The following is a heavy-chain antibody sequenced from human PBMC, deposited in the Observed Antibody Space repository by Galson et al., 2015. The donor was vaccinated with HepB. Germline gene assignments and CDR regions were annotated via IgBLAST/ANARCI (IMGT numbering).Heavy chain of an antibody. CDR3: ARDRRAISSGYFYYYGIDV. V-gene: IGHV1-2*02. D-gene: IGHD3-22*01. CDR1: GYTFTDYY. J-gene: IGHJ6*02. Sequence: SVKVSCKASGYTFTDYYIHWVRQAPGQGLEWMGCIHPHSGGTIYAQRFRGRVAMTRDASITTAYMELSRLRSDDSAVFYCARDRRAISSGYFYYYGIDVWGQGTSVTVSS. CDR2: IHPHSGGT.